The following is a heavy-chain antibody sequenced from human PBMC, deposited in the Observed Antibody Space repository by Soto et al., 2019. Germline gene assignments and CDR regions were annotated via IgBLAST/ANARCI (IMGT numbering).Heavy chain of an antibody. D-gene: IGHD3-22*01. J-gene: IGHJ4*02. Sequence: GGSLRLSCAASGFTFSSYALSWLRQAPGKGLEWVSAISTGGGSTYYADSVKGRFTISRDNSKNTLYVQMNSLRAEDTAIYYCARGDDSSGYSQRTFDYWGQGTLVTVSS. CDR1: GFTFSSYA. CDR3: ARGDDSSGYSQRTFDY. V-gene: IGHV3-23*01. CDR2: ISTGGGST.